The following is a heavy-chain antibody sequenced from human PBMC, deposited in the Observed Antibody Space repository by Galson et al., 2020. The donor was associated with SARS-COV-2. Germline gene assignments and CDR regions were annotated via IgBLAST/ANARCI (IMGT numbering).Heavy chain of an antibody. CDR1: EPPLPGGPYP. D-gene: IGHD4-17*01. CDR3: ARLHYGEYAPEAFDI. Sequence: PSGPLSLPSPVPEPPLPGGPYPWTWIHHPPGKARGWMGTIPHGGGTYYNPSLKSRVTISGDRSKNQFSLRLSSVTAADAAVYFCARLHYGEYAPEAFDIWGPGTRVTVAS. J-gene: IGHJ3*02. V-gene: IGHV4-30-2*01. CDR2: IPHGGGT.